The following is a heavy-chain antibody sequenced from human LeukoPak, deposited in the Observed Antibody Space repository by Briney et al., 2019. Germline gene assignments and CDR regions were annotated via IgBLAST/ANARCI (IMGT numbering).Heavy chain of an antibody. CDR3: ARHLSSISSCPNY. D-gene: IGHD2-2*01. CDR1: GYSFSSYW. V-gene: IGHV5-51*01. Sequence: GESLKISCTGSGYSFSSYWIAWVRQMPGRGLEWMGAIYPGDSRTTYSQSFQGQVTVSVDKSIKTAYPQWNSLTASDTAIYYCARHLSSISSCPNYWGQGTLVTVSS. J-gene: IGHJ4*02. CDR2: IYPGDSRT.